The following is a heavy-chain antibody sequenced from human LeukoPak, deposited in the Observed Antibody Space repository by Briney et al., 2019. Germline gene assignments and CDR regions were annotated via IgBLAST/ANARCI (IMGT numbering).Heavy chain of an antibody. CDR3: ARDSGWFRFDY. CDR2: IKEDGSEK. V-gene: IGHV3-7*03. J-gene: IGHJ4*02. CDR1: GFTFSSSW. Sequence: GGSLRLSCAGSGFTFSSSWMTWVRQAPGKGLEWVANIKEDGSEKYYVDSAKGRFTISRDNAKNSLYLQMNSLRAEDTAMYYCARDSGWFRFDYWGQGTLVTVSS. D-gene: IGHD6-13*01.